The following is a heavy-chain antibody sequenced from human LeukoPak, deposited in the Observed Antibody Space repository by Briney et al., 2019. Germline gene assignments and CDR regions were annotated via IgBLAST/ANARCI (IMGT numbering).Heavy chain of an antibody. D-gene: IGHD2-2*01. CDR2: ISAYNGNT. Sequence: ASVKVSCKASGYTFTSYAISWVRQAPGHGLEWMGWISAYNGNTNYAQKLQGRVTMTTDTSTSTAYMELRSLRSDDTAVYYCATLSSTSLNYYYYGMDVWGQGTTVTVSS. CDR3: ATLSSTSLNYYYYGMDV. V-gene: IGHV1-18*01. J-gene: IGHJ6*02. CDR1: GYTFTSYA.